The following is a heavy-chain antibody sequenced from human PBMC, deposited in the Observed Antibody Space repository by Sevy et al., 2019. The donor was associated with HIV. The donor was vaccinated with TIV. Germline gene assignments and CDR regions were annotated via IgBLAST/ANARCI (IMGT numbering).Heavy chain of an antibody. J-gene: IGHJ4*02. CDR2: ISWDGGST. CDR1: GFTFDDYT. D-gene: IGHD5-12*01. V-gene: IGHV3-43*01. CDR3: AKEDGYNAFDY. Sequence: GGSLRLSCAASGFTFDDYTMHWVRQAPGKGLEWVSLISWDGGSTYYADSVKGRFTISRDNSKNSLYLQMNSLRTEDTALYYCAKEDGYNAFDYWGQRTLVTVSS.